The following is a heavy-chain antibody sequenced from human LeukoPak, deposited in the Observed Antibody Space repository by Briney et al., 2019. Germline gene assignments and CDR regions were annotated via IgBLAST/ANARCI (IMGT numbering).Heavy chain of an antibody. CDR1: GGSISSYY. J-gene: IGHJ3*02. CDR3: ARSGFSYDSSDPDLDAFDI. V-gene: IGHV4-59*01. CDR2: IYYSGST. Sequence: PSETLSLTCTVSGGSISSYYWSWIRQPPGKGLEWIGYIYYSGSTNYNPSLKSRVTISVDTSKDQFSLKLSSVTAADTAVYYCARSGFSYDSSDPDLDAFDIWGQGTMVTVSS. D-gene: IGHD3-22*01.